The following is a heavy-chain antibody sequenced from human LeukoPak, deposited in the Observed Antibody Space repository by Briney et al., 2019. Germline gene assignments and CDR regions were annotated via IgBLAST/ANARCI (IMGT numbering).Heavy chain of an antibody. V-gene: IGHV1-24*01. D-gene: IGHD3-10*01. CDR1: GKTLTELS. J-gene: IGHJ4*02. Sequence: ASVKVSCKVSGKTLTELSMQWVRQAPGKGLEWMGGFDPEDTETIYAQKFQGRVTMTEDTSTDTAYMELSSLNSEDTAVYYCATDLGIWFDKNNTWGQGTLVTVSS. CDR3: ATDLGIWFDKNNT. CDR2: FDPEDTET.